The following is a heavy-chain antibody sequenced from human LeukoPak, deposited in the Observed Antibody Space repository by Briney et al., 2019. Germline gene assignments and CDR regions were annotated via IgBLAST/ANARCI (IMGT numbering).Heavy chain of an antibody. V-gene: IGHV6-1*01. CDR3: AREVGGYGSGSYYFDY. CDR2: TYYRSKWYK. Sequence: SQTLSLTCAISGDSVSSNSAAWNWIRQSPSRGLEWLGRTYYRSKWYKDYSGSVKSLITINPDTSKNQFSLQLNSVTPEDTAVYYCAREVGGYGSGSYYFDYWGQGTLVTVSS. J-gene: IGHJ4*02. CDR1: GDSVSSNSAA. D-gene: IGHD3-10*01.